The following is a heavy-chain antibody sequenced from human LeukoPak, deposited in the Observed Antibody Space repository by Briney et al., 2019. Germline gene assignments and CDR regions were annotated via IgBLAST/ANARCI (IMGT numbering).Heavy chain of an antibody. CDR2: INHSGST. J-gene: IGHJ5*02. D-gene: IGHD3-10*01. Sequence: PSETLSLTCAVHGGSFSGYYWSWIRQPPGKGLEWIGEINHSGSTNDKSSLKIRVTISVDTSKNQFSLKLSSVTAADTAVYYCARHHYYHGSGSYYNPPRGQPNWFDPWGQGTLVTVSS. CDR3: ARHHYYHGSGSYYNPPRGQPNWFDP. V-gene: IGHV4-34*01. CDR1: GGSFSGYY.